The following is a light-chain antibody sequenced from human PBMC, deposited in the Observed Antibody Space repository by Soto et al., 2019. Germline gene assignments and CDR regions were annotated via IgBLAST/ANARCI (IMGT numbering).Light chain of an antibody. CDR3: QQYDNLP. CDR2: DAS. J-gene: IGKJ3*01. V-gene: IGKV1-33*01. Sequence: DIQMTQSPSTLSASVGDRVTITCRASQSISSWVAWYQQKPGKAPKLLIYDASNLETGVPSRFSGSGSGTDFTFTISSLQPEDIATYYCQQYDNLPFGPGTKVDIK. CDR1: QSISSW.